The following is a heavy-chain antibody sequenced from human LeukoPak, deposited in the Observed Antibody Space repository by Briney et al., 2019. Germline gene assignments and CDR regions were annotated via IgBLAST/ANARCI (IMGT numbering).Heavy chain of an antibody. Sequence: PSETLSLTCTVSGVSTNTYHYWSWIRQPPGKGLEWIGYVDYSGRTKYSPSLKSRVTISVDTSKYQFSLEVSSVTAADTAVYYCVTNIPTPTTSPPLGYWGQGTLVTVSS. CDR2: VDYSGRT. D-gene: IGHD1-26*01. J-gene: IGHJ4*02. CDR3: VTNIPTPTTSPPLGY. CDR1: GVSTNTYHY. V-gene: IGHV4-59*08.